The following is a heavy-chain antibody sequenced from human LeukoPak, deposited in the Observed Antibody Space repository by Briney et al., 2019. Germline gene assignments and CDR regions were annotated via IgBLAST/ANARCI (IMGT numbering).Heavy chain of an antibody. V-gene: IGHV4-34*01. CDR1: GGSFSAYY. CDR2: FNHSGSS. D-gene: IGHD5-18*01. Sequence: SETLSLTCAVYGGSFSAYYWTWIRQPPGKGLEWIGEFNHSGSSNYNSSLRSRVTISVDTSYKQFSLRLSSVTAADTAVYYWAPRGDIEHSYVYGKWFDPWGQGTRVTVSS. CDR3: APRGDIEHSYVYGKWFDP. J-gene: IGHJ5*02.